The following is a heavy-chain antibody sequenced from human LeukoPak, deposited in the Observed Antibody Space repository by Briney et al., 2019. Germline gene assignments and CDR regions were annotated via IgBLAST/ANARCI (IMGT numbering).Heavy chain of an antibody. J-gene: IGHJ4*02. CDR3: ATEFYSNGYNF. D-gene: IGHD5-24*01. Sequence: PGGSLRLSCPGSGFTFSSDGMTWVRQVPGKGLEWVGHIKSRSDGGTTDYAAPGKGRFTISRDDSKNTVYLQMNSLKTEDSAVYFCATEFYSNGYNFWGQGTLVIVSS. V-gene: IGHV3-15*01. CDR2: IKSRSDGGTT. CDR1: GFTFSSDG.